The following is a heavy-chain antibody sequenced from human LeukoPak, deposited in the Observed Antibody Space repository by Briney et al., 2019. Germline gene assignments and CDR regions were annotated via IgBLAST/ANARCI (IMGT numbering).Heavy chain of an antibody. CDR2: ARNKANSYTT. J-gene: IGHJ4*02. CDR1: GFTFSDHY. V-gene: IGHV3-72*01. CDR3: VRVVHITANYPFDY. D-gene: IGHD2-21*01. Sequence: PGGSLRLSCAASGFTFSDHYMDWVRRAPGKGLEWVGRARNKANSYTTEYAASVKGRFTISRDDSRNSLYLQMNSLKSEDTAVYYCVRVVHITANYPFDYWGQGTLVTVSS.